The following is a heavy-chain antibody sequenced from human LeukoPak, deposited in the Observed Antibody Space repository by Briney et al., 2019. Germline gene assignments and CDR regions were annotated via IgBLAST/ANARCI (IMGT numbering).Heavy chain of an antibody. Sequence: SETLSLTCVVYGGSFSGYYWSWIRQPPGKGLEWIGEINHSGSTNYNPSLKSRVTISVDTSKNQFSLKLSSVTAADTAVYYCARFPRPIITGTWYGMDVWGQGTTVTVSS. V-gene: IGHV4-34*01. CDR1: GGSFSGYY. J-gene: IGHJ6*02. CDR3: ARFPRPIITGTWYGMDV. D-gene: IGHD1-20*01. CDR2: INHSGST.